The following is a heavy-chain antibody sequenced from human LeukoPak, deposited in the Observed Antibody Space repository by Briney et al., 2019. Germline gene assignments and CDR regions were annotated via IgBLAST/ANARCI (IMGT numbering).Heavy chain of an antibody. Sequence: SQTLSLTCTVSGGSLSSGDYYWSWLRQPPGTGLEWIGYIYYSGSTYYNPSLKSRVTISVDTSKNQFSLKLSSVTAADTAVYYCARVGDCGGDCYSVDWFDPWGQGTLVTVSS. CDR3: ARVGDCGGDCYSVDWFDP. V-gene: IGHV4-30-4*01. CDR2: IYYSGST. CDR1: GGSLSSGDYY. J-gene: IGHJ5*02. D-gene: IGHD2-21*02.